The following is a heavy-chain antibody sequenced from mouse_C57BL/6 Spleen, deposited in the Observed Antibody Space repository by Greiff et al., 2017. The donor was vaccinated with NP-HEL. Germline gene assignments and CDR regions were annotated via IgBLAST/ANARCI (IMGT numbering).Heavy chain of an antibody. CDR2: IWGVGST. CDR3: ASEGTYDYDGLAY. D-gene: IGHD2-4*01. V-gene: IGHV2-6*01. CDR1: GFSLTSYG. J-gene: IGHJ3*01. Sequence: VMLVESGPGLVAPSQSLSITCTVSGFSLTSYGVDWVRQSPGKGLEWLGVIWGVGSTNYNSALKSRLSISKDNSKSQVFLKMNSLQTDDTAMYYCASEGTYDYDGLAYWGQGTLVTVSA.